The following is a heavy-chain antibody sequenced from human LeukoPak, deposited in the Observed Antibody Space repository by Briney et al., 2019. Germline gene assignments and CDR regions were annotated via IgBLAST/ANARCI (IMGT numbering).Heavy chain of an antibody. CDR1: GFTFSSYA. D-gene: IGHD3-22*01. J-gene: IGHJ4*02. CDR2: ISYDGSNK. CDR3: GGGDSNPDY. V-gene: IGHV3-30-3*01. Sequence: GGSLRLSCAASGFTFSSYAMHWVRQAPGKGLEWVAVISYDGSNKYYADSVKGRFTISRDNSKNTLYLQMNSLRAEDTAVYYCGGGDSNPDYWGQGPLVTVSS.